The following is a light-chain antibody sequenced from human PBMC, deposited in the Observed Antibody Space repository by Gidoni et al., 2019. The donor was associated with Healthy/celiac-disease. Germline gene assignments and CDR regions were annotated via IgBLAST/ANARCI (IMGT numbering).Light chain of an antibody. CDR2: DAS. CDR1: QSVSSY. CDR3: QQRSNWYT. J-gene: IGKJ2*01. V-gene: IGKV3-11*01. Sequence: EIELTQSPATLSLSPGERATLSCSTSQSVSSYLAWYQQKPGQAPRLLIYDASNLATGVPARFSGSGSGTDFSLTISSLEPEDFADYYCQQRSNWYTFGQGTKLEIK.